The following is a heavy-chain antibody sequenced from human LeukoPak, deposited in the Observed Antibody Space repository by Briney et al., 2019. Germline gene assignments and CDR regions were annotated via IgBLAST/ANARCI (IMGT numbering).Heavy chain of an antibody. V-gene: IGHV3-30-3*01. Sequence: GGSLRLSCAASGFTFSSYAMHWVRQAPGKGLEWVAVISHDGSNKYYADSVKGRFTISRDNSKNTLYLQMNSLRAEDTAVYYCAREIFLEWLTCFDYWGQGTLVTVSS. J-gene: IGHJ4*02. CDR3: AREIFLEWLTCFDY. CDR2: ISHDGSNK. CDR1: GFTFSSYA. D-gene: IGHD3-3*01.